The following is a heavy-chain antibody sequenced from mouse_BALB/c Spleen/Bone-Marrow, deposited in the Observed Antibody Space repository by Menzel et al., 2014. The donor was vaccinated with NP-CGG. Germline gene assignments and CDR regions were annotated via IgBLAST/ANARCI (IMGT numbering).Heavy chain of an antibody. Sequence: VQLQQPGAELVKPGAPVKLSCTASGFNIKDTYMHWVKQRPEQGLEWIGRIDPANGNTKYDPKFQGKATITADTSSNTAYLQLSSLTSEDAAVYYCARYYYGSSLFDYWGQGTTLTVSS. CDR2: IDPANGNT. CDR3: ARYYYGSSLFDY. J-gene: IGHJ2*01. D-gene: IGHD1-1*01. V-gene: IGHV14-3*02. CDR1: GFNIKDTY.